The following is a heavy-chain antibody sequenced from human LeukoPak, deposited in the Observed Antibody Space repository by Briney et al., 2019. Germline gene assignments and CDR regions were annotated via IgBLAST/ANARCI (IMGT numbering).Heavy chain of an antibody. CDR1: GFTFSSYN. CDR3: ARDLDFWSGYKGY. CDR2: MTSTSHV. Sequence: GGSLRLSCAASGFTFSSYNLNWVRQAPGKGLEWVSSMTSTSHVYYADSLKGRFTISRDNAKNSLYLQMNSLRAEDTAVYYCARDLDFWSGYKGYWGQGTLVTVSS. V-gene: IGHV3-21*01. J-gene: IGHJ4*02. D-gene: IGHD3-3*01.